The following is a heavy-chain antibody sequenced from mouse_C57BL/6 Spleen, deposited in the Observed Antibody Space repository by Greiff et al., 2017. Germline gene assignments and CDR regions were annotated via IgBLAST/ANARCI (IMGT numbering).Heavy chain of an antibody. V-gene: IGHV1-18*01. CDR2: INPNNGGT. D-gene: IGHD1-1*01. CDR1: GYTFTDYN. J-gene: IGHJ2*01. Sequence: EVQLQQSGPELVKPGASVKIPCKASGYTFTDYNMDWVKQSHGKSLEWIGDINPNNGGTIYSQKFKGKATLTVDKSSSTAYMELRSLTSEDTAVYYCARRLANYYGSSFDYWGQGTTLTVSS. CDR3: ARRLANYYGSSFDY.